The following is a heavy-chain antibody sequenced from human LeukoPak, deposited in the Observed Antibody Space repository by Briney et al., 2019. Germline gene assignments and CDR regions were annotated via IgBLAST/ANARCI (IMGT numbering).Heavy chain of an antibody. CDR1: GGSISSSSYY. D-gene: IGHD6-13*01. J-gene: IGHJ4*02. CDR2: IYYSGST. Sequence: PSETLSLTRTVSGGSISSSSYYWGWIRQPPGKGLEWIGSIYYSGSTYYNPSLKSRVTISVDTSKNQFSLKLSSVTAADTAVYYCASAQQLAHLFFDYWGQGTLVTVSS. V-gene: IGHV4-39*07. CDR3: ASAQQLAHLFFDY.